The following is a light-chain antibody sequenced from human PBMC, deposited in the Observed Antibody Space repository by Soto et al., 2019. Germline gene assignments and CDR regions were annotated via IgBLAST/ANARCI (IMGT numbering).Light chain of an antibody. Sequence: QSVLTQPPSASGTPGQRVTISCSGSSSNIGTNTVNWYQQLPGTAPKVRIYNNHERPSGVPDRFSGSKSGTSASLAISVLQYDDEADYYCAEWDDSLWLFGGGTKLTVL. CDR3: AEWDDSLWL. J-gene: IGLJ3*02. CDR2: NNH. V-gene: IGLV1-44*01. CDR1: SSNIGTNT.